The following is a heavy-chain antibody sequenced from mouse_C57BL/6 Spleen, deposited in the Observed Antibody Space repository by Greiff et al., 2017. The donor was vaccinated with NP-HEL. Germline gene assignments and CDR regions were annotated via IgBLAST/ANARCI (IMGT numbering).Heavy chain of an antibody. Sequence: QVQLQQPGAELVKPGASVKLSCKASGYTFTRYWMHWVKQRPGQGLEWIGMIHPNSGSTNYNEKFKSKATLTVDKSSSTAYMQLSSLTSEDSAGYYCARGVITTVPWYFDVWGTGTTVTVAS. D-gene: IGHD1-1*01. J-gene: IGHJ1*03. CDR3: ARGVITTVPWYFDV. CDR2: IHPNSGST. CDR1: GYTFTRYW. V-gene: IGHV1-64*01.